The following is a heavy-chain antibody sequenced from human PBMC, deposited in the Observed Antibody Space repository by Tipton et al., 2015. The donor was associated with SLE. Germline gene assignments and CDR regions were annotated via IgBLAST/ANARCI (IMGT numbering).Heavy chain of an antibody. V-gene: IGHV4-59*13. CDR3: ARVQRFLRVPSYYYYMDV. D-gene: IGHD3-3*01. CDR2: IYYSGNT. Sequence: TLSLTCTVSGGSISSYYWSWIRQPPGKGLEWVGYIYYSGNTYYSPSPKSRVTISVDTSKNQFSLKMRSVTAADTAVYYCARVQRFLRVPSYYYYMDVWGKGTTVTVSS. J-gene: IGHJ6*03. CDR1: GGSISSYY.